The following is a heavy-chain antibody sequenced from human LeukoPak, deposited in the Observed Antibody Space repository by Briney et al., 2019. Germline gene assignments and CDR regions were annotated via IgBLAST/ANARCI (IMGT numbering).Heavy chain of an antibody. D-gene: IGHD3-9*01. CDR3: ARVGGPLRYFEENDY. CDR1: GYTFTSYG. CDR2: ISTYNGNT. J-gene: IGHJ4*02. V-gene: IGHV1-18*01. Sequence: ASVKVSCKASGYTFTSYGISWVRQAPGQELEWMGWISTYNGNTNYAQKLQGRVTMTTDTSTSTAYMELRSLRSDDTAVYYCARVGGPLRYFEENDYWGQGTLVTVSS.